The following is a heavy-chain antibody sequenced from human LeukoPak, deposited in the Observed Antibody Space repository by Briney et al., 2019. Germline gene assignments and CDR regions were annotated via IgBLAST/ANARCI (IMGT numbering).Heavy chain of an antibody. CDR3: ARDWLGLSILVAGVLDI. CDR1: GFTFSSYS. J-gene: IGHJ3*02. D-gene: IGHD2-21*01. Sequence: GGSLRLSCAASGFTFSSYSMNWVRQAPGKGLEWVSYISSSSSTIYYADSVKGRFTISRDNSKNTLYLQMNSLRAEDTAVYYCARDWLGLSILVAGVLDIWGQGTMVTVSS. V-gene: IGHV3-48*01. CDR2: ISSSSSTI.